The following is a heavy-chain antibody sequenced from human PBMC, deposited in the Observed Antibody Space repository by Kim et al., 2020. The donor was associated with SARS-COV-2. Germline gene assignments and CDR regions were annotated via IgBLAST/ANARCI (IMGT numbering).Heavy chain of an antibody. Sequence: SETLSLTCTVSGGSISSSSYYWGWIRPPPGKGLEWIGSNYYSGSTYYNPSLKSRVTISVDTSKNQFSLKLSSVTAADTAVYYCARSFLWFGELLPPSWVSGFFDYWRQGTLVTVST. D-gene: IGHD3-10*01. CDR1: GGSISSSSYY. CDR3: ARSFLWFGELLPPSWVSGFFDY. V-gene: IGHV4-39*01. J-gene: IGHJ4*02. CDR2: NYYSGST.